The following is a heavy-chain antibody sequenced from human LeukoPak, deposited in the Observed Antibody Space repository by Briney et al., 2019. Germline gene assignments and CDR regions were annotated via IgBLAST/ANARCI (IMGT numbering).Heavy chain of an antibody. V-gene: IGHV3-23*01. Sequence: HSGGSLRLSCAASGFTFSSYAMSWVRQAPGKGLEWVSAISGSGGSTYYADSVKGRFTISRDNSKNTLYLQMNSLRAEDTAVYYCAKDRCSGGSCWEFDPWGQGTLVTVSS. D-gene: IGHD2-15*01. CDR3: AKDRCSGGSCWEFDP. CDR2: ISGSGGST. J-gene: IGHJ5*02. CDR1: GFTFSSYA.